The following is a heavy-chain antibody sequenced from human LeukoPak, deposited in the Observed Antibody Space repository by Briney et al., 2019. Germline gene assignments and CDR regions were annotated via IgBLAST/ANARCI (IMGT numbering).Heavy chain of an antibody. J-gene: IGHJ3*02. CDR3: ARWGYGELRNVFDI. V-gene: IGHV1-2*04. Sequence: ASVKVSCKASGYTFAGYYIHWVRQAPGQGLEWMGWINPNSGDTNYAQKFQGWITMTRDTSISTVYMELRRLRSDDTAVYYCARWGYGELRNVFDIWGQGTMVTVSS. D-gene: IGHD3-10*01. CDR1: GYTFAGYY. CDR2: INPNSGDT.